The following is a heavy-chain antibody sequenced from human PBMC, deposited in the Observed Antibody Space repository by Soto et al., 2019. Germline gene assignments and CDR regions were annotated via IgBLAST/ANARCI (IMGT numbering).Heavy chain of an antibody. CDR1: GYSFTSYW. V-gene: IGHV5-10-1*01. CDR3: ARPPRPGFRSAYYSYFDY. J-gene: IGHJ4*02. D-gene: IGHD3-3*01. Sequence: GESLKISCKGSGYSFTSYWISWVRQMPGKGLEWMGRIDPSDSYTNYSPSFQGHVTISADKSISTAYLQWSSLKASDTAMYYCARPPRPGFRSAYYSYFDYWGQGTLVTVSS. CDR2: IDPSDSYT.